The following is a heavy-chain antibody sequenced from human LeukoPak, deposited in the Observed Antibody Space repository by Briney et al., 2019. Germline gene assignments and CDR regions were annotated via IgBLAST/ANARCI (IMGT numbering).Heavy chain of an antibody. Sequence: GGSLRLSCAASGFTFSSYAMSWVRQAPGKGLEWVSTISYSGGRTDYADSVKGRFAISRDGSKNTLYLQMNGLRGDDTAIYYCAKDQRVVIPYYFDYWGQGTLVTVSS. CDR1: GFTFSSYA. D-gene: IGHD4-23*01. CDR2: ISYSGGRT. CDR3: AKDQRVVIPYYFDY. V-gene: IGHV3-23*01. J-gene: IGHJ4*02.